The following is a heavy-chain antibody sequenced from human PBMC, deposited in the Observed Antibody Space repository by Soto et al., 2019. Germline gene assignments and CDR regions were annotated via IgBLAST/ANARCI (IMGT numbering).Heavy chain of an antibody. CDR3: ARDHALDI. V-gene: IGHV1-69*12. Sequence: QVQLVQSGAEVKKPGSSVRVSCKASGGTFSSYAISWVRQAPGQGLEWMGGIIPIFGTTNYARNFQDRVTTTADESTSTAYMELSSLRSEDTAVYYCARDHALDIWGQGTMVTVSS. J-gene: IGHJ3*02. CDR2: IIPIFGTT. CDR1: GGTFSSYA.